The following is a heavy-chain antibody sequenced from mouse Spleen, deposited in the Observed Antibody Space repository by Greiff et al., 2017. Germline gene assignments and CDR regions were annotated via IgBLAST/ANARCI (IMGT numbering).Heavy chain of an antibody. CDR2: ISSGGGNT. D-gene: IGHD2-2*01. Sequence: EVKLMESGGGLVKLGGSLKLSCAASGFTFSSYAMSWVRQTPEKRLEWVATISSGGGNTYYPDSVKGRFTISRDNAKNTLYLQMSSLKSEDTAMYYCARHDYYGYLYAMDYWGQGTSVTVSS. CDR1: GFTFSSYA. J-gene: IGHJ4*01. V-gene: IGHV5-9*04. CDR3: ARHDYYGYLYAMDY.